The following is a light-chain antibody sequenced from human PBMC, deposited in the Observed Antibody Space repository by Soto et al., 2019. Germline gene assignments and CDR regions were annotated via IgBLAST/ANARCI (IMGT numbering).Light chain of an antibody. Sequence: EIILTQSPATLSLSPGERATLSCRASQSISTYLAWYQQKPGRAPRLLIYDASNRATGIPARFSGSGSGTDFTLTISSLAPDDFAVYYCQHRTFWPPYSFGQGTKEDI. CDR1: QSISTY. CDR2: DAS. J-gene: IGKJ2*03. V-gene: IGKV3-11*01. CDR3: QHRTFWPPYS.